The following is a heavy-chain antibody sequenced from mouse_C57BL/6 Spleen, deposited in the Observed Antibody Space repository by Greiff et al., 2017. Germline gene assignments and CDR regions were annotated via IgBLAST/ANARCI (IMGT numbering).Heavy chain of an antibody. Sequence: VQLQQSGAELMKPGASVKLSCKATGYTFTGYWIEWVKQRPGHGLEWIGEILPGSGSTNYNEKFKGKATFTADTSSNTAYMQLSSLTTEDSALYCGATGPTVVAYYFDYWGQGTTLTVSS. D-gene: IGHD1-1*01. CDR1: GYTFTGYW. CDR3: ATGPTVVAYYFDY. V-gene: IGHV1-9*01. J-gene: IGHJ2*01. CDR2: ILPGSGST.